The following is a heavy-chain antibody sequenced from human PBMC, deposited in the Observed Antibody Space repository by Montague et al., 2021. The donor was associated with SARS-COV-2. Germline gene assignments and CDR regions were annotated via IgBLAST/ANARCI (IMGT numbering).Heavy chain of an antibody. Sequence: SETLSLTCTVSGFSIGSDDYWGWIRQPPGKGLEWIRSIYHSGTTXXNPSLQSRLTMSIDTSTNQFSLRLTSVTAADTTVFFCVREKAGGLRNVFDIWGQGTTVTVSS. CDR1: GFSIGSDDY. J-gene: IGHJ3*02. V-gene: IGHV4-38-2*02. CDR3: VREKAGGLRNVFDI. CDR2: IYHSGTT.